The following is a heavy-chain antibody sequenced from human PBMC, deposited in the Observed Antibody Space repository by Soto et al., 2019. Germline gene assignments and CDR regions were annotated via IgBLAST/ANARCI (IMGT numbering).Heavy chain of an antibody. J-gene: IGHJ6*02. CDR2: ISGSGGTT. Sequence: WWSLRLSCAASVITFSNYAMSWFRQAPGKGLEWVSGISGSGGTTYYIDSVKGRFTISRDNSKNTMYLQMNSLRAEDTAVYYFAKVEGDYGDYSRPFYYGMDVWGQGTTVTVSS. CDR1: VITFSNYA. CDR3: AKVEGDYGDYSRPFYYGMDV. V-gene: IGHV3-23*01. D-gene: IGHD4-17*01.